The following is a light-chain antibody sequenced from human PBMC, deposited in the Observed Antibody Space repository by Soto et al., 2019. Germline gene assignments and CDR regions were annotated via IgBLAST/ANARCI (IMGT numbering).Light chain of an antibody. CDR3: QQSYSSMIT. CDR2: AAS. J-gene: IGKJ4*01. CDR1: QSIKNY. Sequence: DIQMTQSPSSLSASVGDRVTITCRASQSIKNYLNWYHQKPGKAPRLLIYAASSLQSGVPSRFSGSGSGTDFTLTITNLQLEDFATYYCQQSYSSMITFGGGTKLEIK. V-gene: IGKV1-39*01.